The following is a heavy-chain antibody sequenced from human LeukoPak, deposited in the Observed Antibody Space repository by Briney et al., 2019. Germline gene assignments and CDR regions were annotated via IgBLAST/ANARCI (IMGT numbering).Heavy chain of an antibody. V-gene: IGHV3-11*06. D-gene: IGHD2-2*01. CDR3: AGDRGYGRTDY. Sequence: AGGSLRLFCAASGFTFSDYYMNWIRQAPGKGLEWVSHVSSSSSYTNYADSVKGRFTISRDNAKNSLYLQMNSLRAEDTAVYYCAGDRGYGRTDYWGQGTLVTVSS. CDR2: VSSSSSYT. J-gene: IGHJ4*02. CDR1: GFTFSDYY.